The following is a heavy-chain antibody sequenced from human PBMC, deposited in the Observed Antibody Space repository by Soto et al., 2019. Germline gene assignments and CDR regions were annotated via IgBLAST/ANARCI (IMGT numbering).Heavy chain of an antibody. V-gene: IGHV4-34*01. CDR2: INHSGST. D-gene: IGHD3-16*01. CDR1: GGSFSGYY. J-gene: IGHJ6*02. Sequence: PSETLSLTCAVYGGSFSGYYWSWIRQPPGKGLEWIGEINHSGSTNYNPSLKSRVTISVDTSKNQFSLKLSSVTAADTAVYYCARVSPLYDYSMMYYYYGMDVWGQGTTVTVSS. CDR3: ARVSPLYDYSMMYYYYGMDV.